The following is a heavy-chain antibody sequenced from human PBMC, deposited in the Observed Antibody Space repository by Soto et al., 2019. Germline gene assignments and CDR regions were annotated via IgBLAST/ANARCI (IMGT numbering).Heavy chain of an antibody. V-gene: IGHV3-23*01. D-gene: IGHD3-3*01. J-gene: IGHJ4*02. Sequence: QLLESGGGLVQPGGSLRLSCAASGFTFRNYAMSWVRQAPGKGLEWVSAINGGGVSTYYADSVRGRFTISRDQSKNTIDMQMDSLRVEDTAVYYCTKGRFFAWFLSGGGEECWVRGTLVTVSS. CDR1: GFTFRNYA. CDR2: INGGGVST. CDR3: TKGRFFAWFLSGGGEEC.